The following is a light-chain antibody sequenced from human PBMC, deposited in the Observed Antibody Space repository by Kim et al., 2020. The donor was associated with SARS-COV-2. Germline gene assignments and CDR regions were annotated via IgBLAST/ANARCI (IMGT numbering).Light chain of an antibody. Sequence: SVSPGQTASITCAGDKVGDKYACWYQQKPGQSPVLVIYQDSKRPSGIPELFSGSNSGNTATLTISGTQAMDEADYYCQAWDSSTVVFGGGTQLTVL. CDR1: KVGDKY. CDR3: QAWDSSTVV. CDR2: QDS. J-gene: IGLJ2*01. V-gene: IGLV3-1*01.